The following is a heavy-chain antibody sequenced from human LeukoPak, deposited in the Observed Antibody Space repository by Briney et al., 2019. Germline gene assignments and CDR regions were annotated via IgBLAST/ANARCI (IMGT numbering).Heavy chain of an antibody. D-gene: IGHD3-10*01. Sequence: GGSLRLSCAASGFAFRNYWMHWVRQAPGKGLEWVSGISGSGGSTYDADSVKGRFTISRDNPKNTLYLQMNSLRIDDTAVYYCAKGNRFGSGSYSEYWGQGTLVTVSS. V-gene: IGHV3-23*01. J-gene: IGHJ4*02. CDR1: GFAFRNYW. CDR3: AKGNRFGSGSYSEY. CDR2: ISGSGGST.